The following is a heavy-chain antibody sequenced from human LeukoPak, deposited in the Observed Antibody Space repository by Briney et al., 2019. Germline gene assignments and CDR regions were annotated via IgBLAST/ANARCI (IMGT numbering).Heavy chain of an antibody. J-gene: IGHJ4*02. CDR3: ARGGVTAALIDY. V-gene: IGHV3-53*01. CDR2: LYSSGTT. D-gene: IGHD2-21*02. CDR1: GFSVSSNY. Sequence: GGSLRLSCAASGFSVSSNYMSWVRQGPDKGLEWVSVLYSSGTTYYADSVKGRFIISRDNSKNTVYPQMNRLRAEDTALYYCARGGVTAALIDYWGQGTLVTVSS.